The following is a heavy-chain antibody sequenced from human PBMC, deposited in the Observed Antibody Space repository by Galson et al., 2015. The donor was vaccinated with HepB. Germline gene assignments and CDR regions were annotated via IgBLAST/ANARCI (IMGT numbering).Heavy chain of an antibody. CDR1: GFTFSSSW. D-gene: IGHD6-13*01. CDR3: VKAGGSSWYTYYFDH. CDR2: INWSGEDA. V-gene: IGHV3-74*01. Sequence: SLRLSCAASGFTFSSSWMHWVRQAPGKRLVWVARINWSGEDAYYADSVKGRFTISRDNSKNSLYLQMNTLTADDTAFYYCVKAGGSSWYTYYFDHWGQGTLVTVSS. J-gene: IGHJ4*02.